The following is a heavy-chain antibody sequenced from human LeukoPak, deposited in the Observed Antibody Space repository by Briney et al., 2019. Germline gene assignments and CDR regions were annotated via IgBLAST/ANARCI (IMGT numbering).Heavy chain of an antibody. V-gene: IGHV3-7*01. J-gene: IGHJ3*02. CDR1: GFTFSTYW. CDR2: IKLDGSEK. D-gene: IGHD3-9*01. Sequence: GGSLRLSCAASGFTFSTYWMSWVRETPGRELEWVATIKLDGSEKYYVDSVKGRFTISRDNAKKSLYLQMNSLRADDTAVYYCARDRSDILTGYNDAFDIWGHGTKVAVSS. CDR3: ARDRSDILTGYNDAFDI.